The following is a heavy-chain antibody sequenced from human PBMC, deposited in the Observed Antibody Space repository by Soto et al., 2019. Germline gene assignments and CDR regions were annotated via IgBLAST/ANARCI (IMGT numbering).Heavy chain of an antibody. Sequence: VGSLRLSCAASGFTFSSYGMHWVRQAPGKGLEWVAVISYDGSNKYYADSVKGRFTISRDNSKNTLYLQMNSLRAEDTAVYYCAKDRGGPVYYYYYGMDVWGQGTTVTVSS. V-gene: IGHV3-30*18. J-gene: IGHJ6*02. CDR2: ISYDGSNK. CDR1: GFTFSSYG. CDR3: AKDRGGPVYYYYYGMDV. D-gene: IGHD5-12*01.